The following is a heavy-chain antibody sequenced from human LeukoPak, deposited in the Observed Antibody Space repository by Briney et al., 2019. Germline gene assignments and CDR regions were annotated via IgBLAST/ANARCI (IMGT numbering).Heavy chain of an antibody. Sequence: SVKVSRKASAATFSSYAISWVRQAPGQGLEWKGGTIPIFGTANYAQKFQGRVTITADESTSTAYMELSSLRSEDTAVYYCASDILPGIAVAGTHRGYYFDYWGQGTLVTVSS. V-gene: IGHV1-69*01. CDR1: AATFSSYA. J-gene: IGHJ4*02. CDR3: ASDILPGIAVAGTHRGYYFDY. CDR2: TIPIFGTA. D-gene: IGHD6-19*01.